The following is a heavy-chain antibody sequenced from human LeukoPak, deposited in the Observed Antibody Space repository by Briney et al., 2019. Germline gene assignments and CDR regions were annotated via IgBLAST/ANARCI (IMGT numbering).Heavy chain of an antibody. J-gene: IGHJ3*02. CDR2: FDPEDGET. Sequence: ASVKVSCKVSGYTLTELSMHWVRQAPGEGLEWMGGFDPEDGETIYAQKFQGRVTMTEDTSTDTAYMELSSLRSEDTAVYYCAISSDSMSWDAFDIWGQGTMVTVSS. CDR3: AISSDSMSWDAFDI. CDR1: GYTLTELS. D-gene: IGHD3-22*01. V-gene: IGHV1-24*01.